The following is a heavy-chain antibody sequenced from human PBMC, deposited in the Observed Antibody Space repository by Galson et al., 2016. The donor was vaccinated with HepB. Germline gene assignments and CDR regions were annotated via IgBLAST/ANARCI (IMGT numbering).Heavy chain of an antibody. J-gene: IGHJ4*02. D-gene: IGHD2/OR15-2a*01. Sequence: SLRLSCAASGFTFSSYGMHWVRQAPGRGLEWISFIFSSSTIYYADSVKGRFTISRDNAKNSLYLQMNSLTDEDTAVYFCARGWRENTLDYWGQGTLVTVSS. CDR3: ARGWRENTLDY. CDR2: IFSSSTI. V-gene: IGHV3-48*02. CDR1: GFTFSSYG.